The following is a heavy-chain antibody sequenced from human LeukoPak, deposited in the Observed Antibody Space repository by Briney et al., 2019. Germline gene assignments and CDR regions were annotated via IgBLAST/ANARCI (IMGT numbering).Heavy chain of an antibody. D-gene: IGHD3-10*01. V-gene: IGHV3-23*01. CDR1: GFTFSSYA. Sequence: QTGGSLRLSCAASGFTFSSYAMSWVRQAPGKGLEWVSAISGSGGSTYYADSVKGRFTISRDNSKNTLYLQMNSLRAEDTAVYYCAKITSWEGKVLWFGELFVFGYWGQGTLVTVSS. J-gene: IGHJ4*02. CDR2: ISGSGGST. CDR3: AKITSWEGKVLWFGELFVFGY.